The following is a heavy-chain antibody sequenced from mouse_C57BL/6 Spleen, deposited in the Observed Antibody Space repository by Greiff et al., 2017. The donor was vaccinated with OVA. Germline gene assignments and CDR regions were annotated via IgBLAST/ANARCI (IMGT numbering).Heavy chain of an antibody. D-gene: IGHD2-4*01. V-gene: IGHV1-76*01. J-gene: IGHJ1*03. CDR1: GYTFTDYY. Sequence: VQLQQSGAELVRPGASVKLSCKASGYTFTDYYINWVKQRPGQGLEWIARIYPGSGNTYYNEKFKGKATLTAEKSSSTAYMQLSSLTSEDSAVYFCARDDYDYWYFDVWGTGTTVTVSS. CDR3: ARDDYDYWYFDV. CDR2: IYPGSGNT.